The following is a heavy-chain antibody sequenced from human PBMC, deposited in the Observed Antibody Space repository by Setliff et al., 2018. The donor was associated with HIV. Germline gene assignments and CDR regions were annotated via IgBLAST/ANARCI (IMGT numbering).Heavy chain of an antibody. J-gene: IGHJ4*02. D-gene: IGHD1-26*01. CDR1: GFTFSNYA. CDR3: VKDSLGAVVPYYFQS. Sequence: PGGSLRLSCAASGFTFSNYAMSWVRQAPGKGLEWVAGLSYEGSYKYYAVSVKGRCTISRDTSRNTLYLQMNSLRAEDTAVYYCVKDSLGAVVPYYFQSWGQGTLVTVSS. V-gene: IGHV3-30*18. CDR2: LSYEGSYK.